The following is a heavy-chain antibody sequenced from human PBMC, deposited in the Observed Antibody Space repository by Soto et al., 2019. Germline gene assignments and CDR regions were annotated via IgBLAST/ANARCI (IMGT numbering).Heavy chain of an antibody. V-gene: IGHV1-24*01. CDR2: FDPEDGET. Sequence: ASVKVSCKVSGYTLTELSMHWVRQAPGKGLEWMGGFDPEDGETIYAQKFQGRVTMTEDTSTGTAYMELSSLTSEDTAVYYCARGYGYSSGYNTYYRMDVWGQGTTVTVS. D-gene: IGHD6-19*01. CDR1: GYTLTELS. J-gene: IGHJ6*02. CDR3: ARGYGYSSGYNTYYRMDV.